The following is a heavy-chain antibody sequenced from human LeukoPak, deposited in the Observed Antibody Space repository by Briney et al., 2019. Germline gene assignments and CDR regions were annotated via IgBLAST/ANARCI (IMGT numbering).Heavy chain of an antibody. V-gene: IGHV3-48*01. CDR3: TVAARLLGFYRDAFDI. CDR2: ISSSSSTI. D-gene: IGHD6-6*01. J-gene: IGHJ3*02. CDR1: GFTFSSYS. Sequence: PGGSLRLSCAASGFTFSSYSMNCVRQAPGKGLEGVSYISSSSSTIYYADSVKGRFTISRDNAKNSLYLQMNSLRAEDTAVYYCTVAARLLGFYRDAFDIWGQGTMVTVSS.